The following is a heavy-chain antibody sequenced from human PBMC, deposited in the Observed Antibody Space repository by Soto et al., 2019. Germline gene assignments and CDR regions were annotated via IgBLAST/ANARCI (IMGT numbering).Heavy chain of an antibody. CDR2: IHHSGST. CDR3: ASYGSGSYYNGYYFDY. V-gene: IGHV4-34*01. CDR1: GGSFSAYY. J-gene: IGHJ4*02. D-gene: IGHD3-10*01. Sequence: PSETLSLTCAVYGGSFSAYYRSWIRQSPGKGLEWIGEIHHSGSTNYKPSLKSRVTISVDTSKNQFSLELRSVTAADTAVYYCASYGSGSYYNGYYFDYWGQGTLVTVSS.